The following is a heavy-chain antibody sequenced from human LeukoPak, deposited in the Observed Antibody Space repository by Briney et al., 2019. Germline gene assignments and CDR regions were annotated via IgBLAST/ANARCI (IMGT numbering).Heavy chain of an antibody. CDR3: AREIFWSGYYSNLHFDY. V-gene: IGHV3-21*01. Sequence: GGSLRLSCAASEFTFSSYNMNWVRQAPGKGLEWVSSISSSGSYIYYADSVKGRFTISRDNAKNSLYLQVNSLRAEDTAVYYCAREIFWSGYYSNLHFDYWGQGTLVTVSS. CDR2: ISSSGSYI. D-gene: IGHD3-3*01. CDR1: EFTFSSYN. J-gene: IGHJ4*02.